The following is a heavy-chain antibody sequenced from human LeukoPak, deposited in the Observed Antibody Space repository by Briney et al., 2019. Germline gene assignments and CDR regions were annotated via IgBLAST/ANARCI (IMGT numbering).Heavy chain of an antibody. CDR3: ARDRRGSYYYYGMDV. D-gene: IGHD1-26*01. Sequence: ASVKVSCKASGYTFTSYGISWVRQAPGQGLEWMGWISAYNGNTNYAQKLQGRVTMTTDTSTSTAYMELRSLRSDDTAVYYCARDRRGSYYYYGMDVWGQGTTVTVSS. J-gene: IGHJ6*02. CDR1: GYTFTSYG. V-gene: IGHV1-18*01. CDR2: ISAYNGNT.